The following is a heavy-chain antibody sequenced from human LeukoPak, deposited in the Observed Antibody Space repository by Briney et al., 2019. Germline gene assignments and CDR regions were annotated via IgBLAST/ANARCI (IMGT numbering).Heavy chain of an antibody. CDR3: ARVRRDGYNFGAFDI. CDR1: DGSISSSSYY. D-gene: IGHD5-24*01. Sequence: SETLSLTCTVSDGSISSSSYYWGWIRQPPGKGLEWIGSIYYGSVFYSVSTYYNPSLKSRATMSGDTSKNQFSLKLSSVTAADTAVYYCARVRRDGYNFGAFDIWGQGTMVTVSS. CDR2: IYYGSVFYSVST. V-gene: IGHV4-39*07. J-gene: IGHJ3*02.